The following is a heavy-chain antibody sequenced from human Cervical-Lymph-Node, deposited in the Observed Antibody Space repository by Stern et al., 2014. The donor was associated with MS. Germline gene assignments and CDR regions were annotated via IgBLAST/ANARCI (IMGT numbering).Heavy chain of an antibody. CDR1: GGSITTYY. D-gene: IGHD2-2*01. CDR2: FDHTGTT. Sequence: VQLVQSGPRLVKPSETLSLTCTVSGGSITTYYWNWIRQPPGKGLEWIGYFDHTGTTTYHPSLKSRVTISPDTSKNQLSLRLTAVTDADTAVYYCARNAVLDYWGQGILVTVSS. V-gene: IGHV4-59*01. CDR3: ARNAVLDY. J-gene: IGHJ4*02.